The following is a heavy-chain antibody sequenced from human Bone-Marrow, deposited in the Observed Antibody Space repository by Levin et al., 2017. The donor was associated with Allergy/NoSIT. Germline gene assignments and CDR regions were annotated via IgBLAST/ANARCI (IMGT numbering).Heavy chain of an antibody. CDR1: SVSLTSSSYY. CDR3: ARRWQDVILTNYYNTFDI. D-gene: IGHD3-10*01. Sequence: PSETLSLTCVVSSVSLTSSSYYWGWIRQSPGQGLEWIGNIDYSGSTSYNPSVSGRVTISIDTSKNHFSLKLTSVTAADTAMYYCARRWQDVILTNYYNTFDIWGQGTMVTVSS. J-gene: IGHJ3*02. V-gene: IGHV4-39*02. CDR2: IDYSGST.